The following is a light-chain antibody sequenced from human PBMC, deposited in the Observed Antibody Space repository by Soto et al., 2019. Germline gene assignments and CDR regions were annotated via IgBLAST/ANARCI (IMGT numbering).Light chain of an antibody. Sequence: ETVLTQSPATLSVSPGERATLSCRASQSVNSNLAWYQQKPGQAPRLLIYGASTRATGIPARFSGSGSGTEFTLTISSLQSEDFAVYYCQQYNKGPPVTLGGGTKVDIK. CDR2: GAS. J-gene: IGKJ4*01. CDR3: QQYNKGPPVT. CDR1: QSVNSN. V-gene: IGKV3-15*01.